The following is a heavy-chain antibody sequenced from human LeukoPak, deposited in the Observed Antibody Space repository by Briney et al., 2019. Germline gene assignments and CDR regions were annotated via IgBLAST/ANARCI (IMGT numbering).Heavy chain of an antibody. V-gene: IGHV3-74*01. Sequence: GGSLRLSCAASGFTFSSYWMHWVRQAPGKGLVWVSRINSDGSSTSYADSVKGRFTISRDNAKNTLYLQMNSLRAEDTAVYYCARLVAGNYDILTGYSPLLDYWGQGTLVTVSS. CDR3: ARLVAGNYDILTGYSPLLDY. CDR2: INSDGSST. J-gene: IGHJ4*02. CDR1: GFTFSSYW. D-gene: IGHD3-9*01.